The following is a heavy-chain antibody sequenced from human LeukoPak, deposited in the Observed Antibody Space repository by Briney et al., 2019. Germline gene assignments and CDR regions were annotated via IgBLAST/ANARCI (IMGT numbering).Heavy chain of an antibody. V-gene: IGHV1-18*01. J-gene: IGHJ4*02. D-gene: IGHD6-19*01. Sequence: ASVKVSCKASGGTFSSYAISWVRQAPGQGLEWMGGIIAYNGNTNYAQKLQGRVTMTTDTSTSTAYMELRSLRSDDTAVYYCARDGRIAVAGTFDYWGQGTLVTVSS. CDR3: ARDGRIAVAGTFDY. CDR1: GGTFSSYA. CDR2: IIAYNGNT.